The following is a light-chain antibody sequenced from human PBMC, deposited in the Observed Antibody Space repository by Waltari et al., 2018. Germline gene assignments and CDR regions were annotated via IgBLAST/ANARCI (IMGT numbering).Light chain of an antibody. CDR3: QQYNNWPGT. J-gene: IGKJ1*01. V-gene: IGKV3-15*01. CDR1: HSVSSH. Sequence: EIVMTQSPATLSVSTGERATLSCRASHSVSSHLAWYQQKPGQAPSLLIYGASTRATGIPARFSGSGSGTEFTLTISSMESEVFAVYYCQQYNNWPGTFGQGTKVEIK. CDR2: GAS.